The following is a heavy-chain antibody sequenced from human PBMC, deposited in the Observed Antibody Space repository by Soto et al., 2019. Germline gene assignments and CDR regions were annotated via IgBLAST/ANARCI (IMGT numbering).Heavy chain of an antibody. CDR3: ARHGHRVSSGFDY. V-gene: IGHV4-39*01. Sequence: SETLSLTCVVSGGSINRNSYYWDWIRQPPGKGLEWIGSIYYSGGTYHNPSLKGRLTISVDTARNQLSLKLTSVTAADTAVYYCARHGHRVSSGFDYWGQGTLVTVSS. J-gene: IGHJ4*02. CDR1: GGSINRNSYY. D-gene: IGHD6-19*01. CDR2: IYYSGGT.